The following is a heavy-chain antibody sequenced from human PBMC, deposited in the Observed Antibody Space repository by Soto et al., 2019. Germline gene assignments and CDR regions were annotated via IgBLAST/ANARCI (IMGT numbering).Heavy chain of an antibody. Sequence: GGSLRLSCAASGFTFSSYGMHWVRQAPGKGLEWVSAISGSGGSTYYADSVKGRFTISRDNSKNTLYLQMNSLRAEDTAVYYCAKATYYYDSSGPVGYWGQGTLDTVSS. D-gene: IGHD3-22*01. CDR1: GFTFSSYG. V-gene: IGHV3-23*01. CDR2: ISGSGGST. CDR3: AKATYYYDSSGPVGY. J-gene: IGHJ4*02.